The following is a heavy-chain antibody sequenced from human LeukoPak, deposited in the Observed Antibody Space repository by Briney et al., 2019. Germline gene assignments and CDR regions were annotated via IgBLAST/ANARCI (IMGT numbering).Heavy chain of an antibody. D-gene: IGHD5-12*01. Sequence: TSETLSFTCTVSGGSTNTYCWSWIRQPAEKGLEWIGRIYPSGSTYYNPSLKSRVTISIDKSKNQFSLRLTSVTAADTAVYYCAGDRSGYSEYYFDYWGQGSLVTVSS. CDR2: IYPSGST. CDR3: AGDRSGYSEYYFDY. CDR1: GGSTNTYC. V-gene: IGHV4-4*07. J-gene: IGHJ4*02.